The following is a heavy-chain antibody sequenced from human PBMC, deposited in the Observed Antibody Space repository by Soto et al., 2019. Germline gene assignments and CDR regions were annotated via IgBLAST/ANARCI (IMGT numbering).Heavy chain of an antibody. D-gene: IGHD6-19*01. V-gene: IGHV4-59*08. J-gene: IGHJ3*02. CDR3: ARPYSSGWYAAFDI. Sequence: QVHLQQSGPGLVKPSETLSLTCTVSGGSISSYYWSWIRQPPGKGLEWIGFIYYRGSTNYNPSLKSRVTXXVXTXXNQFSLKLSSVTAADTAVYYCARPYSSGWYAAFDIWGQGTMVTVSS. CDR2: IYYRGST. CDR1: GGSISSYY.